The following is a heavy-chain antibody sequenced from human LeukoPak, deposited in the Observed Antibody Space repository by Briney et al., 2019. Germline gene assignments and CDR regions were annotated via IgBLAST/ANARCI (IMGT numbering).Heavy chain of an antibody. J-gene: IGHJ5*02. CDR3: AREAIVVVVASTGWFDP. Sequence: ASVKVSCKASGYTFTGDYMHWVRQAPGQGLEWMGWINPRSGGTKYAQKFQGRVTMTRDTSINTAYMELTRLTSDDTAIYYCAREAIVVVVASTGWFDPWGQGTLVTVSS. D-gene: IGHD2-15*01. CDR2: INPRSGGT. CDR1: GYTFTGDY. V-gene: IGHV1-2*02.